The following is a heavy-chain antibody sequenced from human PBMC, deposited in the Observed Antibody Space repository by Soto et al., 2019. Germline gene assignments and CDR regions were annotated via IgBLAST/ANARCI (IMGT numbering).Heavy chain of an antibody. Sequence: PGGSLRLSCAASGFTFSSYAMSWVRQAPGKGLGWVSAISGSGGSTYYADSVKGRFTISGDNSKNTLYLQMNSLRAEDTAVYYCAKDHELRFFALNWFDPWGQGTLVTVSS. V-gene: IGHV3-23*01. CDR2: ISGSGGST. J-gene: IGHJ5*02. D-gene: IGHD3-3*01. CDR3: AKDHELRFFALNWFDP. CDR1: GFTFSSYA.